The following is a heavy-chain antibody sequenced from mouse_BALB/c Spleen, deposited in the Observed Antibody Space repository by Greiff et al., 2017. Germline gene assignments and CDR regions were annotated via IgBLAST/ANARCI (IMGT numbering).Heavy chain of an antibody. D-gene: IGHD1-1*01. Sequence: EVQLQQSGPGLVKPSQSLSLTCTVTGYSITSDYAWNWIRQFPGNKLEWMGYISYSGSTSYNPSLKSRISITRDTSKNQFFLQLNSVTTEETATYYCARGTYYGSRGGNAMDYWGQGTSVTVSS. CDR1: GYSITSDYA. CDR3: ARGTYYGSRGGNAMDY. J-gene: IGHJ4*01. V-gene: IGHV3-2*02. CDR2: ISYSGST.